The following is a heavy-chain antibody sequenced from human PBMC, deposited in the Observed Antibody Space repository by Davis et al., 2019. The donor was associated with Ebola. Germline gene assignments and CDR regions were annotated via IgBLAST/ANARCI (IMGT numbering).Heavy chain of an antibody. D-gene: IGHD3-16*02. V-gene: IGHV4-39*07. J-gene: IGHJ4*02. Sequence: PSETLSLTCTVSGGSISSGDYYWSWIRQPPGKGLEWIGEINHSGSTNYNPSLKSRVTISVDTSKNQFSLKLSSVTAADTAVYYCDHMITFGGVIVGDYWGQGTLVTVSS. CDR1: GGSISSGDYY. CDR2: INHSGST. CDR3: DHMITFGGVIVGDY.